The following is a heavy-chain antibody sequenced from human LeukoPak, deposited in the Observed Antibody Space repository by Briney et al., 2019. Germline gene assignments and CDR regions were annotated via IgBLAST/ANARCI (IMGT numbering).Heavy chain of an antibody. Sequence: ASVKVSCKASGYTFTSYDINWVRQATGQGLEWMGWMNPNSGNTGYAQKFQGRVTMTRNTSISTAYMELSSLGSEDTAVYYCARGGTISPPNYYYYYGMDVWGQGTTVTVSS. V-gene: IGHV1-8*01. CDR2: MNPNSGNT. D-gene: IGHD3-9*01. J-gene: IGHJ6*02. CDR3: ARGGTISPPNYYYYYGMDV. CDR1: GYTFTSYD.